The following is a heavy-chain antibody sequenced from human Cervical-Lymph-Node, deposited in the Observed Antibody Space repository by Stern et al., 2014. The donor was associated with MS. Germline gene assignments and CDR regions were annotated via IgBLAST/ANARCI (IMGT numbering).Heavy chain of an antibody. Sequence: MQLVESGAEVKKPGASVKVSCKASGGTFSSYAISWVRQAPGQGLEWVGGIIPIFGTVDYAQQFQGRVTITADESTSTAYMELSSLRSEDTAVYYCARGELKEGLVRGMDVWGQGTTVTVSS. CDR1: GGTFSSYA. CDR3: ARGELKEGLVRGMDV. D-gene: IGHD1-26*01. CDR2: IIPIFGTV. J-gene: IGHJ6*02. V-gene: IGHV1-69*01.